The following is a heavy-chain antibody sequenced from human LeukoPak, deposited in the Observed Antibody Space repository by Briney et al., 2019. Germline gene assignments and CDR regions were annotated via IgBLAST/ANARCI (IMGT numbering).Heavy chain of an antibody. D-gene: IGHD4-17*01. Sequence: PGGSLRLSCAASGFTLSSYWMHWVRQAPGKGLVWVSRIYSDGSTTNYADSVKGRFTISRDIAKNTLFLQMNSLRAEDTAVYYCARDGLHYGEYEKTFDYWGQGTLVTVSS. J-gene: IGHJ4*02. CDR2: IYSDGSTT. V-gene: IGHV3-74*01. CDR3: ARDGLHYGEYEKTFDY. CDR1: GFTLSSYW.